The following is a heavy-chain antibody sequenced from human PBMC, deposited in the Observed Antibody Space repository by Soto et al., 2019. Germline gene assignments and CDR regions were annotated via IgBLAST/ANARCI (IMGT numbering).Heavy chain of an antibody. CDR1: GGSFSGYY. CDR3: ARGGTIVPTLDGYYMDV. Sequence: QVQLQQWGAGLLKPSETLSLTCAVYGGSFSGYYWSWIRQPPGKGLEWIGEINHSGSTNYHPSLNSRVTISVDTSTNQFSLKLSDVTAADTAVYYCARGGTIVPTLDGYYMDVWGKGTTVTVSS. J-gene: IGHJ6*03. CDR2: INHSGST. V-gene: IGHV4-34*01. D-gene: IGHD2-8*01.